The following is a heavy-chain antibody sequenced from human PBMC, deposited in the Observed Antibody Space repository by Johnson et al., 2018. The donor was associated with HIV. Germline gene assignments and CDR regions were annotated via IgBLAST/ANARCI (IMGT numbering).Heavy chain of an antibody. V-gene: IGHV3-74*01. CDR1: GFTFSCPW. Sequence: VQSVESGGGLVQPGGSLRLSSPASGFTFSCPWPHWVRQAPGKGLVWVSRTNSDGSSTSYADSVKGRSPLSRDNAKNTLYLQMNSLRAEDTAVYYCAKDLEEGQQWLIGAFDIWGQGTMVTVSS. J-gene: IGHJ3*02. CDR2: TNSDGSST. D-gene: IGHD6-19*01. CDR3: AKDLEEGQQWLIGAFDI.